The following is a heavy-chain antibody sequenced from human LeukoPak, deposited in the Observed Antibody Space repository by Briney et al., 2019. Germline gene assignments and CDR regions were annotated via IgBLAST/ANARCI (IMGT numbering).Heavy chain of an antibody. CDR1: GYTFTSYG. CDR2: TSAYKGNT. V-gene: IGHV1-18*01. Sequence: GASVKVSCKASGYTFTSYGISWVRQAPGQGLEGMGWTSAYKGNTNYAQKLQGRVTMTTDTSKRTAYMGIRTQRHDETDGRYCCKYRDLTEDIYYYYGMDVWGQGTTVTVSS. D-gene: IGHD3-9*01. J-gene: IGHJ6*02. CDR3: CKYRDLTEDIYYYYGMDV.